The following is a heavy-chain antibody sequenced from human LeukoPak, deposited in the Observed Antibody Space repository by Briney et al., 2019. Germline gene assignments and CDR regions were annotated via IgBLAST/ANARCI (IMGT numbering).Heavy chain of an antibody. CDR1: GGSISSSSYY. CDR2: IYYSGST. V-gene: IGHV4-39*07. J-gene: IGHJ5*02. CDR3: ARDNCSGGSCYGPPYNWFDP. D-gene: IGHD2-15*01. Sequence: SETLSLTCTVSGGSISSSSYYWGWIRQPPGKGLEWIGSIYYSGSTYYNPSLKSRVTISVDTSKNQFSLKLSSVTAADTAVYYCARDNCSGGSCYGPPYNWFDPWGQGTLVTVSS.